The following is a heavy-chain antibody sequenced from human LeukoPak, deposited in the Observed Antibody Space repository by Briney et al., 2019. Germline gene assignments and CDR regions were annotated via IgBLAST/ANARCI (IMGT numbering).Heavy chain of an antibody. CDR2: INHSGST. V-gene: IGHV4-34*01. CDR3: ARGARIVVVPAAKFNWFDP. J-gene: IGHJ5*02. Sequence: SDTLSLTFAVYGGSFSGYYWSWIRQPPGKGLEWIGEINHSGSTNYNPSLKSRVTISVDTSKNQFSLKLSSVTASDTAVYSCARGARIVVVPAAKFNWFDPWGQGTLVTVSS. CDR1: GGSFSGYY. D-gene: IGHD2-2*01.